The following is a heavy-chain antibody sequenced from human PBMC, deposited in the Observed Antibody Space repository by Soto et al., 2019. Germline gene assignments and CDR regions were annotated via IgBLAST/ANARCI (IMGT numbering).Heavy chain of an antibody. V-gene: IGHV3-21*01. CDR1: GFTFSSYS. Sequence: GGSLRLSCAASGFTFSSYSMNWVRQAPGKGLEWVSSISSSSSYIYYADSVKGRFTISRDNAKNSLYLQMNSLRAEDTAVYYCARLAAVAGTIYYYYGMDVWGQGTTVTVSS. D-gene: IGHD6-19*01. CDR3: ARLAAVAGTIYYYYGMDV. CDR2: ISSSSSYI. J-gene: IGHJ6*02.